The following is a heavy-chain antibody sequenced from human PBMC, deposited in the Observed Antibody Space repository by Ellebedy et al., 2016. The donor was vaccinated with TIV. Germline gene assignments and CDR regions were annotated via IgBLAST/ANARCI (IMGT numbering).Heavy chain of an antibody. Sequence: AASVKVSCKASGYTFTRYGITCVRQAPGQGLEWMGWISGHNGNTNYAQKLQGRVTMTTDTSTSTAYMELRSLRSDDTAVYYCARDYGTTMIAAVPGYWGQGTLVTVSS. CDR2: ISGHNGNT. J-gene: IGHJ4*02. D-gene: IGHD3-22*01. CDR1: GYTFTRYG. V-gene: IGHV1-18*04. CDR3: ARDYGTTMIAAVPGY.